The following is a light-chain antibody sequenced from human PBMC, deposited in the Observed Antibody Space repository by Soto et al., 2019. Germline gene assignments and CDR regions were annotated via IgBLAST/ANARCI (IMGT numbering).Light chain of an antibody. CDR2: DVS. J-gene: IGLJ2*01. CDR1: SSDVGGYNY. Sequence: QSVLTQPAPVSASPGKSITISCTGTSSDVGGYNYVSWYQQQPGRAPKLMIHDVSKRPSGVSNRFSGSKSGNTASLTISGLQAEDEADYYCCSYAGSSTLVVFGGGTKVTVL. CDR3: CSYAGSSTLVV. V-gene: IGLV2-23*02.